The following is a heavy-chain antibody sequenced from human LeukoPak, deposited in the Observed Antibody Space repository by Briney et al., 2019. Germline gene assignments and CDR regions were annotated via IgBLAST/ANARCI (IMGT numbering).Heavy chain of an antibody. CDR1: GGSISSSDNY. J-gene: IGHJ4*02. V-gene: IGHV4-61*02. D-gene: IGHD3-22*01. CDR2: IYMTGRT. CDR3: ARQAYYYDSSGYYPPDF. Sequence: SETLSLTCTVAGGSISSSDNYWSWIRQPAGKGLEWIGRIYMTGRTDYNPSLESRLTMSIDTSKNQFSLKLSSVTAADTAVYYCARQAYYYDSSGYYPPDFWGQGTLVTVSS.